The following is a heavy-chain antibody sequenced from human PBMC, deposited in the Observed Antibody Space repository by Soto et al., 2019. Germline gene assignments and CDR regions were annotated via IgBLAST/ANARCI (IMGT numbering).Heavy chain of an antibody. Sequence: PGGSLRLSCAASGFSFSDSAMHWVRQASGKGLEWVARIRSKANSYLIAYDESVRGRFIISRDDSKNTAYLQMNDLNTEDTAIYYCARDPYTSTLVTIMDYRGHGILVTVSS. CDR3: ARDPYTSTLVTIMDY. J-gene: IGHJ4*01. D-gene: IGHD3-16*02. CDR1: GFSFSDSA. V-gene: IGHV3-73*01. CDR2: IRSKANSYLI.